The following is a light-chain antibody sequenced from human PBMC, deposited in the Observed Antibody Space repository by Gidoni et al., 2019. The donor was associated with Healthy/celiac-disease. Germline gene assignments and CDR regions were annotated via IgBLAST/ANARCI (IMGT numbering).Light chain of an antibody. Sequence: EIVLTQSPGTLSLSPGERATLSCRASQSVSSSNLAWYQQKPGQAPRLLIYGASSRATGIPDRFSGSGSGTDFTLTISRLEPEDFAVYYCQQYGSSPSGVTFGQGTRLEIK. J-gene: IGKJ5*01. V-gene: IGKV3-20*01. CDR1: QSVSSSN. CDR2: GAS. CDR3: QQYGSSPSGVT.